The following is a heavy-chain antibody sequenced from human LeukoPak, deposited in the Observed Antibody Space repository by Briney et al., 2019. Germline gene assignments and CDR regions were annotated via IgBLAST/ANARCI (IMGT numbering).Heavy chain of an antibody. J-gene: IGHJ4*02. Sequence: PGRSLRLSCAASGFTFSSYGMHWVRQAPGKGLEWVAVISYDGSNKYYADSVKGRFTISRDNSKNTLYLQMNSLRAEDTAVYYCAKDLRISLTYYFDYWGQGTLVTVSS. CDR3: AKDLRISLTYYFDY. CDR2: ISYDGSNK. CDR1: GFTFSSYG. V-gene: IGHV3-30*18.